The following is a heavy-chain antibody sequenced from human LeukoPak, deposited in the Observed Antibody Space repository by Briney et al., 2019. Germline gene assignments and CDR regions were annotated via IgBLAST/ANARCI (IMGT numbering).Heavy chain of an antibody. CDR1: GYTFTSYG. V-gene: IGHV1-18*01. CDR3: ARDRSYGSGPYNWFDP. CDR2: ISTYNGNT. Sequence: ASVKVSCKASGYTFTSYGISWVRQAPGQGLEWMGWISTYNGNTHYAQKLQGRVTMTTDTSTSTAHMELRSLRSDDTAVYYCARDRSYGSGPYNWFDPWGQGTLVTVSS. J-gene: IGHJ5*02. D-gene: IGHD3-10*01.